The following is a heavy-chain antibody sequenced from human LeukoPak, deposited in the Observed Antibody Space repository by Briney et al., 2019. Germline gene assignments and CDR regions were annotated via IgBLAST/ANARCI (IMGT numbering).Heavy chain of an antibody. CDR1: GGTFISYA. J-gene: IGHJ5*02. Sequence: SVKVSCKASGGTFISYAISWVGQAPGQGGEWMGGIIPIFGTANYAQKFQGRVTITADESTSTAYMELSSLRSEDTAVYYCASSSQGIAAKYNWFDPWGQGTLVTVSS. D-gene: IGHD6-13*01. CDR3: ASSSQGIAAKYNWFDP. V-gene: IGHV1-69*13. CDR2: IIPIFGTA.